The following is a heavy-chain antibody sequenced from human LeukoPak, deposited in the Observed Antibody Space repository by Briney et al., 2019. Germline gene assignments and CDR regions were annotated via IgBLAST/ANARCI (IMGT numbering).Heavy chain of an antibody. Sequence: GGSLRLSCAASGFTVTGTHMSWVRQAPGKGLEWVSAIYTGGTTYYSDSVEGRFTISRDGSKNILYLQMDSLRVEDTAVYYCARDQATSGGGLDSWGQGTLVAVSS. CDR3: ARDQATSGGGLDS. J-gene: IGHJ4*02. D-gene: IGHD3-16*01. CDR2: IYTGGTT. V-gene: IGHV3-53*01. CDR1: GFTVTGTH.